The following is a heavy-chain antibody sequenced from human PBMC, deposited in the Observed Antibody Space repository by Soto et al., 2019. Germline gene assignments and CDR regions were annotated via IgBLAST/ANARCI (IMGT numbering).Heavy chain of an antibody. CDR2: INPSGGST. CDR1: GYTFTSYY. D-gene: IGHD3-22*01. CDR3: ARPGYATDSRWKSAFDI. V-gene: IGHV1-46*03. J-gene: IGHJ3*02. Sequence: ASVKVSCKASGYTFTSYYMHWVRQDPGQGLEWMGIINPSGGSTSYAQKFQGRVTMTRDTSTSTVYMELSSLRSEDTAVYYCARPGYATDSRWKSAFDIWGQGTMVTVSS.